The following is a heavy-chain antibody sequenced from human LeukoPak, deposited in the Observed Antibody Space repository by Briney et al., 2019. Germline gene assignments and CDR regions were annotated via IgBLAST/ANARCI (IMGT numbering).Heavy chain of an antibody. V-gene: IGHV4-61*02. Sequence: SQTLSLTCTVSGGSISSCSYYWSWIRQPAGKGLEWIGRIYTSGSTNYNPSLKSRVTISVDTSKNQFSLKLSSVTAADTAVYYCARESWVYPGDYWGQGTLVTVSS. CDR1: GGSISSCSYY. CDR2: IYTSGST. D-gene: IGHD5/OR15-5a*01. CDR3: ARESWVYPGDY. J-gene: IGHJ4*02.